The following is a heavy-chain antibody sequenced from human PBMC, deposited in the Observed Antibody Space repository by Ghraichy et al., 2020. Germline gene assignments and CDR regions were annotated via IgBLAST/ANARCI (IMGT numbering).Heavy chain of an antibody. CDR3: ARDPYGDYKYGGTDY. J-gene: IGHJ4*02. CDR2: IKSDGSDS. V-gene: IGHV3-7*01. CDR1: GFTFSRHW. D-gene: IGHD4-17*01. Sequence: GGSLRLSCAASGFTFSRHWMSWVRQAPGKGLEWVASIKSDGSDSFYLDSVKGRFTISRDNAENSVSLEMTSLRAEDTAIYYCARDPYGDYKYGGTDYWGPGTLVSVSS.